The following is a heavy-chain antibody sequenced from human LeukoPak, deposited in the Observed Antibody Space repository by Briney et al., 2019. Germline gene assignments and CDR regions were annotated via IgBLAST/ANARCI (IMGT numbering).Heavy chain of an antibody. CDR1: GGSIRSSPYY. J-gene: IGHJ4*02. V-gene: IGHV4-39*01. CDR2: INYSGST. D-gene: IGHD6-13*01. Sequence: SETLSLTCTVSGGSIRSSPYYWGWLRQPPGRGLEWVGSINYSGSTNYNPSLKSRVTISVDTSKNQFSLRLTPVTAADTAVYYCARLVRSSWYHEVLRGRDYWGQGTLVTVSS. CDR3: ARLVRSSWYHEVLRGRDY.